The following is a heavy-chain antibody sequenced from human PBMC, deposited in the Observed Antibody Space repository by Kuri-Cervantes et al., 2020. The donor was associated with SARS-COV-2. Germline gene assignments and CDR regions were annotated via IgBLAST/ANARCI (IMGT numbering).Heavy chain of an antibody. Sequence: LSLTCAASVFTVSSNYMSWVRQAPGKGREWVSVIYSGGSTYYADSVKGRFTISRHNSKNTLYPQMNSLRAEDTAVYYCARVHRGYSSSWIDYWGQGTLVTVSS. D-gene: IGHD6-13*01. CDR2: IYSGGST. J-gene: IGHJ4*02. CDR3: ARVHRGYSSSWIDY. V-gene: IGHV3-53*04. CDR1: VFTVSSNY.